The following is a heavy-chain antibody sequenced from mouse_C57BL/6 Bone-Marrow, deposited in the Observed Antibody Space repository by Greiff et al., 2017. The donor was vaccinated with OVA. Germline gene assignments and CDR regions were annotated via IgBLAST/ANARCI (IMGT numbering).Heavy chain of an antibody. J-gene: IGHJ3*01. D-gene: IGHD3-2*02. V-gene: IGHV1-42*01. CDR1: GYSFTGYY. CDR3: AKREAVDSSGYPAWFAY. Sequence: EVQLQESGPELVKPGASVKISCKASGYSFTGYYMNWVKQSPEKSLEWIGEINPSTGGTTYNQKFKAKATLTVDKSSSTAYMQLKSLTSEDSAVYYCAKREAVDSSGYPAWFAYWGQGTLVTVSA. CDR2: INPSTGGT.